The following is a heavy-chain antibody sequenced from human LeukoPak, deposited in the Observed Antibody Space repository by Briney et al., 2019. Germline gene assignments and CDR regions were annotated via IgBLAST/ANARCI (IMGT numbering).Heavy chain of an antibody. J-gene: IGHJ5*02. Sequence: GGSLRLSCAASRFTFSSYWMSWVRQAPGKGLEWVANIKQDGSEKYYVDSVKGRFTISRDNAKNSLYLQMNSLRAEDTAVYYCARATDYVWGSPNHWGQGTLVTVSS. V-gene: IGHV3-7*03. CDR2: IKQDGSEK. D-gene: IGHD3-16*01. CDR3: ARATDYVWGSPNH. CDR1: RFTFSSYW.